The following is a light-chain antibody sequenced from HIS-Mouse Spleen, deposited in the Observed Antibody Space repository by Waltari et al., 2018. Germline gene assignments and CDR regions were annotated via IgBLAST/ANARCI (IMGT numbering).Light chain of an antibody. CDR2: EDS. J-gene: IGLJ2*01. CDR3: YSTDSSGNHRV. V-gene: IGLV3-10*01. CDR1: ALPKKY. Sequence: SYELTQPPSVSVSPGQTARITCSGDALPKKYAYWYQRKSGQAHVLVSYEDSKRPAGIPERFSGSSSGTMATWTISGAQVEDEADYYCYSTDSSGNHRVFGGGTKLTVL.